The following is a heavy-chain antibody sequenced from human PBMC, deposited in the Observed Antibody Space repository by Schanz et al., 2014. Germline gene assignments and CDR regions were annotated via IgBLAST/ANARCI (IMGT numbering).Heavy chain of an antibody. CDR1: GYTFVSYS. Sequence: QVQLVQSGGEMKKPGASVKVSCKASGYTFVSYSMHWVRQAPGQGLEWMGIINPSGGGTSYALRFQDRVTVTRDTSRSTVYMELSSLRSDDTAVYYCARDQSPYTNSSDVRYFDYWGQGSLVTVSS. J-gene: IGHJ4*02. D-gene: IGHD6-6*01. V-gene: IGHV1-46*01. CDR2: INPSGGGT. CDR3: ARDQSPYTNSSDVRYFDY.